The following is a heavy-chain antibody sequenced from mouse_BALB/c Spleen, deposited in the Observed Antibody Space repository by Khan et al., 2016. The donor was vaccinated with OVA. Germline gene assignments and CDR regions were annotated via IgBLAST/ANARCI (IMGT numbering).Heavy chain of an antibody. J-gene: IGHJ3*01. CDR3: SRGGYGSWAY. Sequence: QVQLQQSGAVLARPGTSVKVSCKASGYAFTDYLIEWLQQRPGQGLEWIGLTNPGNGDIIYNEKFKDKATLTADKSSSTAYMQLSSLTSDDSVVYFCSRGGYGSWAYWGQGTLVTVSA. V-gene: IGHV1-54*01. D-gene: IGHD1-1*02. CDR1: GYAFTDYL. CDR2: TNPGNGDI.